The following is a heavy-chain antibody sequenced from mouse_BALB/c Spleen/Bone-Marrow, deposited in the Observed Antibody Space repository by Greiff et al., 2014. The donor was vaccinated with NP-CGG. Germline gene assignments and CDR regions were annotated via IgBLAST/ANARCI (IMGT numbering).Heavy chain of an antibody. V-gene: IGHV4-1*02. CDR1: GFDFSRYW. CDR3: ARRNTYDEGFAY. J-gene: IGHJ3*01. D-gene: IGHD5-2*01. Sequence: DVNLGGSGGGLVQPGGSLKLSCAASGFDFSRYWMNWVRQAPGKGLEWIGEVNPDSSTLNYTPSLKDKFIISRDNAKNTLYLQMSKVRSEDTALYYRARRNTYDEGFAYWGQGTLVTVSA. CDR2: VNPDSSTL.